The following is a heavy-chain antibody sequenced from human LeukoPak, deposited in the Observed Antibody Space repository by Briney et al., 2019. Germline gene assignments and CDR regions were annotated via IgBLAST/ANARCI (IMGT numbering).Heavy chain of an antibody. V-gene: IGHV4-30-4*08. CDR2: IYYSGST. J-gene: IGHJ6*02. Sequence: PSQTLSLTCTVSGGSISSGDYYWRWIRQPPGKGLEWIGYIYYSGSTYYNPSLKSRLTISVDTSKNQFSLKLSSVTAADTAVYYCARDRGLMDVWGQGTTVTVSS. CDR1: GGSISSGDYY. CDR3: ARDRGLMDV.